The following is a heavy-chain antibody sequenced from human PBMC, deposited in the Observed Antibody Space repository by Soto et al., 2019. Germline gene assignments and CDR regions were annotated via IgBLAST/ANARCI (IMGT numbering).Heavy chain of an antibody. CDR3: AKDLSGSYFH. CDR1: GFTFSSYG. J-gene: IGHJ4*02. V-gene: IGHV3-30*18. D-gene: IGHD1-26*01. CDR2: ISYDGSNK. Sequence: LRLSCAASGFTFSSYGMHWVRQAPGKGLEWVAVISYDGSNKYYADSVKGRFTISRDNSKNTLYLQMNSLRAEDTAVYYCAKDLSGSYFHWGQGTLVTVSS.